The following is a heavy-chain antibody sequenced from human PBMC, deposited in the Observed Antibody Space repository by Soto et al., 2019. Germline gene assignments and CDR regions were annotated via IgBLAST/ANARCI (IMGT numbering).Heavy chain of an antibody. V-gene: IGHV1-2*02. J-gene: IGHJ4*02. CDR2: VGPESGAT. Sequence: ASVKVSCKASGYTFTGHYIHWVRQAPEQGPEWMGEVGPESGATRYAQKFQGRVTMTRDTSITTVYMELKNLSPDDTAVYYCGRGRSGQIVVFYWGQGTPVTVSS. CDR1: GYTFTGHY. D-gene: IGHD1-26*01. CDR3: GRGRSGQIVVFY.